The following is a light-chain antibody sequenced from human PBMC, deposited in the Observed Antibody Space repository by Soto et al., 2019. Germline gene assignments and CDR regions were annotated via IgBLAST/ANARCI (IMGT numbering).Light chain of an antibody. CDR1: QSVRSH. CDR2: GAS. J-gene: IGKJ5*01. Sequence: IVMTQSPATLSVSPVEGVTLSGRASQSVRSHLAWYQQKPGQPPRLLIYGASTRATGIPARFSGNGFGTEFTLTISSLQSEDFAVYYCQQYKNWPLFGQGTRLEI. V-gene: IGKV3-15*01. CDR3: QQYKNWPL.